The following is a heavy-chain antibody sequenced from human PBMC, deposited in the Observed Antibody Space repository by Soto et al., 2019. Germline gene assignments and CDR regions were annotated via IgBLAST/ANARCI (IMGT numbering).Heavy chain of an antibody. D-gene: IGHD1-26*01. J-gene: IGHJ2*01. CDR1: GFTFSGSA. V-gene: IGHV3-73*02. CDR2: VRSQTNNYAT. CDR3: VSGTYPADWYFEL. Sequence: EVQLVESGGGLVQPGGSLKLSCAASGFTFSGSAVHWVRQASGKGLEWVGRVRSQTNNYATAYGASVKGRFIISRDDSKNMAYLQMNSLKPEDTAVYYCVSGTYPADWYFELWGRGTLVTVSS.